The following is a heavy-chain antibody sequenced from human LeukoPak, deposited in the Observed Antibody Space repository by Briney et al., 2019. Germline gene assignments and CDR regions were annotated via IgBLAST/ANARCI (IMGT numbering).Heavy chain of an antibody. D-gene: IGHD2-8*02. J-gene: IGHJ4*02. Sequence: GGSLRLSCAVFGFTVRSNYMSWVRQAPGKGLEWVSDIYSGDSTDYADSVKSRFIISRDKSKDTLYLQMNSLRAEDTAVYYCAKDRCTGDYCYHDLWGQGTLVTVSS. CDR2: IYSGDST. V-gene: IGHV3-66*01. CDR1: GFTVRSNY. CDR3: AKDRCTGDYCYHDL.